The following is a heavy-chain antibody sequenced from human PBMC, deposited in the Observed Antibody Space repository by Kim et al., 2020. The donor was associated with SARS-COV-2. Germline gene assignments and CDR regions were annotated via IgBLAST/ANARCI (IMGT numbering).Heavy chain of an antibody. J-gene: IGHJ4*02. CDR1: GYTFTSYA. CDR2: INAGNGHT. D-gene: IGHD1-26*01. Sequence: ASVKVSCKASGYTFTSYAMHWVRQAPGQRLEWMGWINAGNGHTKYSQKFQGRVTITRDTSASTAYMELSSLRSEDTAVYYCARTGGSELQDYWGQGTLVTVSS. V-gene: IGHV1-3*01. CDR3: ARTGGSELQDY.